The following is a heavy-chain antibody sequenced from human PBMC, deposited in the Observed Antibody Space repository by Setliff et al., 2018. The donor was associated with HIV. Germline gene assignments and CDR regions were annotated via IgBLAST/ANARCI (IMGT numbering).Heavy chain of an antibody. Sequence: LRLSCAASGFTFSNYAMHWVRQAPGKGLEWVAIISYDGSNKYYADSVKGRFTISRDNSKNTLYLQMNSLRAEDTAVYYCAREGRVNDIFTGGYMDVWGKGTTVTVSS. V-gene: IGHV3-30*04. CDR2: ISYDGSNK. J-gene: IGHJ6*03. CDR3: AREGRVNDIFTGGYMDV. D-gene: IGHD3-9*01. CDR1: GFTFSNYA.